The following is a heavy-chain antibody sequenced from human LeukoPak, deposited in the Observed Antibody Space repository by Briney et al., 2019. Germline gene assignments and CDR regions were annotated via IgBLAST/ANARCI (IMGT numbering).Heavy chain of an antibody. D-gene: IGHD1-1*01. J-gene: IGHJ5*02. CDR2: IYYSGST. Sequence: SETLSLTCTVSGGSISSSSYYWGWIRQPPGKGLEWIGSIYYSGSTYYNPSLKSRVTISVDTSKNQFSLKLSSVTAADTAVYYCARGPNPSHERHYPDPWGQGTLVTVSS. CDR1: GGSISSSSYY. V-gene: IGHV4-39*01. CDR3: ARGPNPSHERHYPDP.